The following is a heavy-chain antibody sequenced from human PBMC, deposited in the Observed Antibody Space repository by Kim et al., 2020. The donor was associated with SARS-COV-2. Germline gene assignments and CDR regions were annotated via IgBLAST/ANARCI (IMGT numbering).Heavy chain of an antibody. CDR1: GFTFSSHS. CDR3: AKESGTQTDDAFDI. J-gene: IGHJ3*02. D-gene: IGHD1-1*01. CDR2: ISSSSSYI. V-gene: IGHV3-21*01. Sequence: GGSLRLSCAASGFTFSSHSMNWVRQAPGKGLEWVSSISSSSSYIYYADSVKGRFTISRDNAKNSLYLQMNSLRAEDTAVYYCAKESGTQTDDAFDIWGQGTMVTVSS.